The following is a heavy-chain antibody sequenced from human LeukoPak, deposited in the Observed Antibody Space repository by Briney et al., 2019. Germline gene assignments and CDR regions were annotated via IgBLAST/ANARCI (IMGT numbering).Heavy chain of an antibody. CDR1: GFNFSSNW. CDR2: INSDGTTT. J-gene: IGHJ4*02. V-gene: IGHV3-74*01. CDR3: GRYDDRVRGVIDY. D-gene: IGHD3-10*02. Sequence: GGSLRLSCAATGFNFSSNWMHWVRQAPGKGLVWVSRINSDGTTTTYADSVKGRFTIYRDNAEKTLYLQMFSLRAEDTAVYYCGRYDDRVRGVIDYWGQGTLVTVSS.